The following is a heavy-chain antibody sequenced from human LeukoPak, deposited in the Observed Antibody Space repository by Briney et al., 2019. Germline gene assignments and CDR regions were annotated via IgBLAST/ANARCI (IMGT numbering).Heavy chain of an antibody. D-gene: IGHD5-18*01. J-gene: IGHJ6*02. CDR2: IYSGGST. CDR1: GFTFSSYA. CDR3: AITRDVDTEEGRWGLGYYYYGMDV. Sequence: GGSLRLSCAASGFTFSSYAMSWVRQAPGNGLEWVSVIYSGGSTYYADSVKGRFTISRHNSKNTLYLQMNSLRAEDTAVYYCAITRDVDTEEGRWGLGYYYYGMDVWGQGTTVTVSS. V-gene: IGHV3-53*04.